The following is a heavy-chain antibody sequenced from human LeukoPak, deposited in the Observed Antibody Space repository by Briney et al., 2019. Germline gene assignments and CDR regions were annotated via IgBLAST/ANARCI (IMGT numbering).Heavy chain of an antibody. CDR2: ISWSSGSI. CDR3: AKDMRLYYYGSGRRGFWYFDL. Sequence: GGSLRLSFAASGFTFDDYAMHWVRQAPGKGLEWVSGISWSSGSIGYADSVKGRFTISRDSAKNSLYLEMSSLRPEDTALYYCAKDMRLYYYGSGRRGFWYFDLWGRGTLVTVSS. V-gene: IGHV3-9*01. CDR1: GFTFDDYA. J-gene: IGHJ2*01. D-gene: IGHD3-10*01.